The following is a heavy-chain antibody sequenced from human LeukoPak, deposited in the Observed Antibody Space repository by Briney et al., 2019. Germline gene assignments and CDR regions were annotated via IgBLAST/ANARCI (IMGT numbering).Heavy chain of an antibody. CDR1: GFTVSSNY. Sequence: GGSLRLSCAASGFTVSSNYMSWVRQAPGKGLEWVSVIYSGGSTYYADSVKGRFTISRDNSKNTLYLQMNSLRAEDTAVYYCARGARRKWLEPTFDYWGQGTLVTVSS. V-gene: IGHV3-53*01. CDR3: ARGARRKWLEPTFDY. J-gene: IGHJ4*02. CDR2: IYSGGST. D-gene: IGHD6-19*01.